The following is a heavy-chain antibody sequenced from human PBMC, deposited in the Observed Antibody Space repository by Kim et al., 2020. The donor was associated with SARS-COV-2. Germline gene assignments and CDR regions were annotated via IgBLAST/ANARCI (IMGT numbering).Heavy chain of an antibody. CDR2: IGTAGDT. V-gene: IGHV3-13*04. CDR1: GFTFSSYD. J-gene: IGHJ4*02. D-gene: IGHD1-1*01. Sequence: GGSLRLSCAASGFTFSSYDMHWVRQATGKGLEWVSAIGTAGDTYYPGSVKGRFTISRENAKNSLYLQMNSLRAGDTAVYYCARGRGLDHTDYWGQGTLVTVSS. CDR3: ARGRGLDHTDY.